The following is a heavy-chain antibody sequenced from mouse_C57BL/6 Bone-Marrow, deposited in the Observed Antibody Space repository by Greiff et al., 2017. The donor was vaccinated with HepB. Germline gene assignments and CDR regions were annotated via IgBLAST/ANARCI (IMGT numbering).Heavy chain of an antibody. CDR3: ARGLLFFDY. J-gene: IGHJ2*01. Sequence: QVQLQQSGPELVKPGASVKISCTASGYAFSSSWMNWVKQRPGKGLEWIGRIYPGDGDTNYNGKFKGKATLTADKSSSTAYMQLSSLTSEDSAVYFCARGLLFFDYWGQGTTLTVSS. V-gene: IGHV1-82*01. CDR2: IYPGDGDT. D-gene: IGHD2-3*01. CDR1: GYAFSSSW.